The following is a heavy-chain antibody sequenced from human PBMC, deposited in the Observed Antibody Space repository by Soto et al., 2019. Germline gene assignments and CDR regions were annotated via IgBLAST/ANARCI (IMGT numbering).Heavy chain of an antibody. CDR3: ARGAVGGGGIRDFWSGYYNFYYGMDV. CDR2: INPNSGGT. V-gene: IGHV1-2*04. Sequence: ASVKVSCKASGYTFTGYYMHWVRQAPGQGLEWMGWINPNSGGTNYAQKFQGWVTMTRDTSISTAYMELSRLRADDTAVYYCARGAVGGGGIRDFWSGYYNFYYGMDVWGQGTTVTVSS. D-gene: IGHD3-3*01. J-gene: IGHJ6*02. CDR1: GYTFTGYY.